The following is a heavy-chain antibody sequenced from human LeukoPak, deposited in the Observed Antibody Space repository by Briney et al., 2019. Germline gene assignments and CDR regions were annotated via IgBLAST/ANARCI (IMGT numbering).Heavy chain of an antibody. CDR1: GFTFSSYP. J-gene: IGHJ4*02. CDR3: ARAGSSGYYPY. Sequence: GGSRRLSCAASGFTFSSYPMHWVRQAPGKGLEWVAVISYDGSEKHYADPVKGRFTIARDNSKNTMHLPMNSLRAEDTAVYYRARAGSSGYYPYWGQGILVTVSS. D-gene: IGHD3-22*01. CDR2: ISYDGSEK. V-gene: IGHV3-30-3*01.